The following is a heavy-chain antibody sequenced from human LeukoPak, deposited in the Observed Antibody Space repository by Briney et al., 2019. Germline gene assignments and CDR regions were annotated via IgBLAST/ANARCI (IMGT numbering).Heavy chain of an antibody. V-gene: IGHV3-21*01. CDR3: ARDHDYGDYLFDY. Sequence: PGGSLRLSCAASGFTFSSYAMSWVRQAPGKGLEWVSSISSSSSYIYYADSVKGRFTISRDNAKNSLYLQMNSLRAEDTAVYYCARDHDYGDYLFDYWGQGTLVTVSS. D-gene: IGHD4-17*01. CDR2: ISSSSSYI. CDR1: GFTFSSYA. J-gene: IGHJ4*02.